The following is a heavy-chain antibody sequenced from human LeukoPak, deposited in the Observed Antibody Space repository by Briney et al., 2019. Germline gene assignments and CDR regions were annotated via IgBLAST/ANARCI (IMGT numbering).Heavy chain of an antibody. V-gene: IGHV4-34*01. CDR2: INDSGRN. Sequence: SETLSLTCAVYGGSFSNYYWSWIRQPPGKGLEWSGEINDSGRNNYNPSLMSRVTISVDTSKNQFSLRLPSVTARDTAVYYCARRWNYGRNYYIDVWGKGATVSVSS. J-gene: IGHJ6*03. CDR3: ARRWNYGRNYYIDV. CDR1: GGSFSNYY. D-gene: IGHD1-7*01.